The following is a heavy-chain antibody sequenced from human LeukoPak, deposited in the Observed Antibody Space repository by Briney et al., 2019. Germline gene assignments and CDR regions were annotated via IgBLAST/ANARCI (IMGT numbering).Heavy chain of an antibody. D-gene: IGHD1-1*01. CDR3: AKEDKEYSSTWYNPGDY. CDR1: GFTFSSYS. CDR2: ISYDGSYK. Sequence: GGSLRLSCAASGFTFSSYSMNWVRQAPGKGLEWVAVISYDGSYKYYVDSVKGRFTISRDNSKNTLYLQMNSLRDEDTAVYYCAKEDKEYSSTWYNPGDYWGQGTLVTVSS. J-gene: IGHJ4*02. V-gene: IGHV3-30*18.